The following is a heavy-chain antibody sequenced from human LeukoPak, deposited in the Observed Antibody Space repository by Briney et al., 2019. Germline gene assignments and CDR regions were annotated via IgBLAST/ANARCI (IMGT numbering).Heavy chain of an antibody. D-gene: IGHD4-17*01. CDR2: INHSGST. Sequence: PSETLSLTCAVYGGSFSGYYWSWIRQPPGKGLEWIGEINHSGSTNYNPSLKSRVTISVDTSKNQFSLKLSSVTAADTAVYYCARYGTTVTSVRYYYMDVWGKGTTVTVSS. J-gene: IGHJ6*03. CDR3: ARYGTTVTSVRYYYMDV. CDR1: GGSFSGYY. V-gene: IGHV4-34*01.